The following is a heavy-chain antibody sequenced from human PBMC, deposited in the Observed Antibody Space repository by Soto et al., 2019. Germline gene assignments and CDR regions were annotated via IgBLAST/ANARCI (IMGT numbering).Heavy chain of an antibody. V-gene: IGHV1-69*12. D-gene: IGHD6-19*01. CDR1: GGTFSSYA. CDR2: TIPIFGTA. Sequence: QVQLVQSGAEVKKPGSSVKVSCKASGGTFSSYAISWVRQAPGQGLEWMGGTIPIFGTANYAQKFQGRVQLTEAEATSTANMGLSSLRSEDTAVYYCAREREQWLGSYYYYGMDVWGQGTTVTVSS. CDR3: AREREQWLGSYYYYGMDV. J-gene: IGHJ6*01.